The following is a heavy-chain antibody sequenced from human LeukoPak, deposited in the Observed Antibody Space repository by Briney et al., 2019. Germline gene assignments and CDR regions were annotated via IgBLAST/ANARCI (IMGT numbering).Heavy chain of an antibody. CDR2: VSTDGSTS. J-gene: IGHJ4*02. V-gene: IGHV3-74*01. CDR1: GFTFSSHR. D-gene: IGHD2-8*01. Sequence: GGSLRLSCAASGFTFSSHRMHWVRQAPGKGLVWVSCVSTDGSTSNYADSVKGRFTISRDNAKNTLYLQMNSLRVEDTAVYYCARDTNGLAYWGLGTRVTVSS. CDR3: ARDTNGLAY.